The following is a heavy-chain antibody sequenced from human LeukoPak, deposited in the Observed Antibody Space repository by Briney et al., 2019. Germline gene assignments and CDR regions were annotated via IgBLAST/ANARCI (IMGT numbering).Heavy chain of an antibody. D-gene: IGHD3-10*01. V-gene: IGHV3-21*01. Sequence: GGSLRLSCAASGFTFSSYSMNWVHQAPGKGLEWVSSISSSSSYIYYADSVKGRFTISRDNAKNSLYLQMNSLRAEDTAVYYCARDRGSTGGFDYWGQGTLVTVSS. CDR3: ARDRGSTGGFDY. CDR1: GFTFSSYS. J-gene: IGHJ4*02. CDR2: ISSSSSYI.